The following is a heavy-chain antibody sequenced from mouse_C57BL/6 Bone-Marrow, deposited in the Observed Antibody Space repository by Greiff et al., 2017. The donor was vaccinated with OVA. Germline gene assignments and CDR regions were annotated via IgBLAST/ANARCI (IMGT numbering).Heavy chain of an antibody. CDR3: AKGKTGTWYFDV. CDR2: ISSGSSTI. J-gene: IGHJ1*03. V-gene: IGHV5-17*01. Sequence: EVKLVESGGGLVKPGGSLKLSCAASGFTFSDYGMHWVRQAPEKGLEWVAYISSGSSTIYYADTVKGRFTISRDNAKNTLFLQMTSLRSEDTAMYYCAKGKTGTWYFDVWGTGTTVTVSS. CDR1: GFTFSDYG. D-gene: IGHD4-1*01.